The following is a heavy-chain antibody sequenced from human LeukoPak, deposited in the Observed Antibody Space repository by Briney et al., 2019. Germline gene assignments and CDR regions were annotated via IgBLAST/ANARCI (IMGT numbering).Heavy chain of an antibody. J-gene: IGHJ6*03. CDR2: IRYDGSNK. V-gene: IGHV3-30*02. D-gene: IGHD3-10*01. Sequence: GRSLRLSCAASGFTFSSYGIHWVRQAPGKGLEWVAFIRYDGSNKYYADSVKGRFTISRDYSKNTLSLQMNSLRAEDTAVYYCARVDIRGGWFGELITHYYYYYMDVWGKGTTVTISS. CDR3: ARVDIRGGWFGELITHYYYYYMDV. CDR1: GFTFSSYG.